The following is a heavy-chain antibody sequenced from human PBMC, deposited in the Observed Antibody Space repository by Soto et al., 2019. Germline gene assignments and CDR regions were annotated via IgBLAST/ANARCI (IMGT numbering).Heavy chain of an antibody. Sequence: GGSLRLSCAASGITLSSYAMSWVRQAPGKGPEWVSGISASGGSTSYADSVKGRFTISRDNSKNTLYLQMTSLRADDTAVYYCAKDRRAGGNYGFYSDFWVQGA. CDR3: AKDRRAGGNYGFYSDF. CDR2: ISASGGST. CDR1: GITLSSYA. V-gene: IGHV3-23*01. J-gene: IGHJ4*02. D-gene: IGHD1-7*01.